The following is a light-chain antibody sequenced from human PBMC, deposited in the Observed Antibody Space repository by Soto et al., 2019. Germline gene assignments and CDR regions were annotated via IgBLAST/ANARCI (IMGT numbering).Light chain of an antibody. CDR3: QQYGSSPET. CDR1: QSVSSSY. J-gene: IGKJ1*01. V-gene: IGKV3-20*01. CDR2: GAS. Sequence: EIVLTQSPCTLSLSPGERATLSCRASQSVSSSYLAWYQQKPGQAPRLLIYGASSRATGIPDRFSGSGSETDFTLTISRLEPEDFAVYYCQQYGSSPETFGQGTKVDIK.